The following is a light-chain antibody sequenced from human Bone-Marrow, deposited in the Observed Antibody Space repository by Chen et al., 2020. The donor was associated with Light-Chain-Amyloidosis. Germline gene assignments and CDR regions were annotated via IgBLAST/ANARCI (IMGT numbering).Light chain of an antibody. V-gene: IGLV1-40*01. CDR3: QSFDGTLRGAVV. CDR1: SSNIGAGYN. CDR2: DNN. Sequence: QSVLAQPPAVSGAPGQTVTISCTGSSSNIGAGYNVHWYQQLPGTVPKLLIYDNNNRPSGVPDRFSGSRSGPSASLSITGLQAHDEADYYCQSFDGTLRGAVVFGGGTTLTVL. J-gene: IGLJ3*02.